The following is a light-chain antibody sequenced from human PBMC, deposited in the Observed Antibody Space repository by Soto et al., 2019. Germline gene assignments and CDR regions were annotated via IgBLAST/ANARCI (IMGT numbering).Light chain of an antibody. CDR1: QSVSSSY. CDR2: GAS. CDR3: QQYGSSRGFT. Sequence: EIVLTQSPGTLSLSPGERATLSCRASQSVSSSYLAWYQQQPGQAPRLRIYGASGRATGVPDRFSGSGSGTDFTLTISRLEPEDFAVYYCQQYGSSRGFTFGPGTKVDIK. V-gene: IGKV3-20*01. J-gene: IGKJ3*01.